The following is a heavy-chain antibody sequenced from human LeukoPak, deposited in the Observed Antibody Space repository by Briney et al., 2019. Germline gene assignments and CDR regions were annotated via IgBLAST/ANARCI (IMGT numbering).Heavy chain of an antibody. V-gene: IGHV4-59*08. Sequence: SETLSLTCTVSGGSISSYYWSWIRQPPGKGLEWIGYIYYSGSTNYNPSLKSRVTISVDTSKNQFSLKLSSVTAADTAVYYCARQDSYGSYFFGIDVWGQGTKVTVSS. CDR2: IYYSGST. J-gene: IGHJ6*02. CDR3: ARQDSYGSYFFGIDV. CDR1: GGSISSYY. D-gene: IGHD5-18*01.